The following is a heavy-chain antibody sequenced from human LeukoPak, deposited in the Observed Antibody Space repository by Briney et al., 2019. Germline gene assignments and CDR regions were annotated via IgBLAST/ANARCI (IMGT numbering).Heavy chain of an antibody. CDR2: IWFDGSNK. CDR3: AAGQNFGDY. V-gene: IGHV3-33*01. CDR1: GFTFSTYG. Sequence: GGPLRLSCAASGFTFSTYGMHWVRQAPGKGLEWVAVIWFDGSNKYYADSVKGRFSISRDNSKNTLFLQMNSLRVEDTAVYYCAAGQNFGDYWGQGTLVTVSS. J-gene: IGHJ4*02. D-gene: IGHD3-10*01.